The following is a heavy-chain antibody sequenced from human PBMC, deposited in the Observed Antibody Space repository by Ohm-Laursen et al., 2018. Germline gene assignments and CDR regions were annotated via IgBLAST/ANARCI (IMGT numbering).Heavy chain of an antibody. D-gene: IGHD3-22*01. J-gene: IGHJ4*02. V-gene: IGHV3-23*01. CDR2: ISGSGGST. CDR3: ATWYYYDSSGYYPSW. CDR1: GFTFSSYA. Sequence: SLRLSCTASGFTFSSYAMSWVRQAPGKGLEWVSVISGSGGSTYYADSVKGRFTISRDNSKNTLYLQMNSLRAEDTAVYYCATWYYYDSSGYYPSWWGQGTLVTVSS.